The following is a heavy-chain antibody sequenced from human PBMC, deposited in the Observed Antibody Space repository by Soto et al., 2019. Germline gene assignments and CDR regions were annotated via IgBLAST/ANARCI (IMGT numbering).Heavy chain of an antibody. CDR3: ALSWYSYYFDL. CDR2: IWYDGSDK. V-gene: IGHV3-33*08. Sequence: PGGSLRLSCAASGFTFSSYGMHWVRQAPGKGLEWVAVIWYDGSDKYYADSVKGRFTISRDNSKNTLYLQMNSLRAEDTAVYYCALSWYSYYFDLWGQGTVVTVYS. CDR1: GFTFSSYG. J-gene: IGHJ4*02. D-gene: IGHD1-1*01.